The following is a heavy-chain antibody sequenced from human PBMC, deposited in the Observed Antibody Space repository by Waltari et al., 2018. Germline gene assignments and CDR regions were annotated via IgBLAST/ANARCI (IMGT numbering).Heavy chain of an antibody. CDR3: ARRSPYSSFDY. CDR2: FNPDNGDG. CDR1: GYSFDRYG. V-gene: IGHV1-18*01. J-gene: IGHJ4*02. D-gene: IGHD3-22*01. Sequence: QVQLVQSGAEVKKPGASVKVSCKAAGYSFDRYGISWVRQAPGKGLEWMGWFNPDNGDGNYAQKFQGRVTMTTDSSTSTAHMELRSLGSDDTAVYYCARRSPYSSFDYWGQGTLVTVSS.